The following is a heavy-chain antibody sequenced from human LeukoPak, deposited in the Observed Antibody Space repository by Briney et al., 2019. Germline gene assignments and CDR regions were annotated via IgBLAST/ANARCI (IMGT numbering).Heavy chain of an antibody. CDR1: GFTFSSYW. CDR2: INSDGSST. CDR3: ARGTAMVGWFDP. J-gene: IGHJ5*02. V-gene: IGHV3-74*01. Sequence: GGSLRLSCADSGFTFSSYWMHWVRQAPGKGLVWVSRINSDGSSTSYADSVKGRFTISRDNAKNTLYLQMNSLRAEYTSVYYCARGTAMVGWFDPWGQGTQVTVSS. D-gene: IGHD5-18*01.